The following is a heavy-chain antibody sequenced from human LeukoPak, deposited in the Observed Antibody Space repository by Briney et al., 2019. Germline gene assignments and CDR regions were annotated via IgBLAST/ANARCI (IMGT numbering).Heavy chain of an antibody. D-gene: IGHD3-3*01. CDR1: GYTFNSYC. J-gene: IGHJ4*02. CDR3: ARVHVFRLLETPATLDY. V-gene: IGHV1-18*01. Sequence: ASVKVSCKASGYTFNSYCISWVRQAPGQGPEWMGWISAYNGNTNYAQKLQGRVTMTTDTSTSTAYMELRSLRSDDTAVYYCARVHVFRLLETPATLDYWGQGTLLTVSS. CDR2: ISAYNGNT.